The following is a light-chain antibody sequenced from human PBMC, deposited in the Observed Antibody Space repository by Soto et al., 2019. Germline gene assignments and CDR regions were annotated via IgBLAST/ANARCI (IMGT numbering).Light chain of an antibody. CDR3: SSYTSSSTLYV. Sequence: QSVLTHPASVSGSPGQSITISYTGTSSDFGGYNYVSWYQQHPGKAPKLMIYDVSNRPSGVSNRFSGSKSGNTASLTISGLQAEDEADYYCSSYTSSSTLYVFGTGTKVTGL. V-gene: IGLV2-14*01. CDR1: SSDFGGYNY. J-gene: IGLJ1*01. CDR2: DVS.